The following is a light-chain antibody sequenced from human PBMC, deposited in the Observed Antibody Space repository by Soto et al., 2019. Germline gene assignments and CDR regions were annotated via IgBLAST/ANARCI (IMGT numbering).Light chain of an antibody. J-gene: IGKJ5*01. CDR3: QQRKSWPIT. CDR2: DAS. V-gene: IGKV3-11*01. Sequence: EIVLTQSPATLSLSPGERATLSCRASQSINIYLAWYQQTPGQAPRLLISDASNRATGIPARFSGSGSGTDFTRTISSLEPEDFAVYYCQQRKSWPITFGQGTRLEIK. CDR1: QSINIY.